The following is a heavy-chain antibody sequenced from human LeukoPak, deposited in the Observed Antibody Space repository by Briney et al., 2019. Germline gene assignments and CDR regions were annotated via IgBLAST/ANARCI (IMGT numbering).Heavy chain of an antibody. CDR3: AKGAIVGATTTGEDAFDI. J-gene: IGHJ3*02. Sequence: GGSLRLSCAASGFTFSSYGMSWVRQAPGKGLEWVSGISWNSGSIGYADSVKGRFTISRDNAKNSLYLQMNSLRAEDMALYYCAKGAIVGATTTGEDAFDIWGQGTMVTVSS. V-gene: IGHV3-9*03. CDR1: GFTFSSYG. D-gene: IGHD1-26*01. CDR2: ISWNSGSI.